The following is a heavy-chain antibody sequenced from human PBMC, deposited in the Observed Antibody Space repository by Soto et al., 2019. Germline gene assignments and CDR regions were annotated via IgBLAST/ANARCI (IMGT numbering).Heavy chain of an antibody. CDR2: RSYDASNK. D-gene: IGHD3-3*01. CDR1: GFTFSSYA. Sequence: ESGGGVVQPGRSLRLSCAASGFTFSSYAMHWVRQAPGKGLEWVAVRSYDASNKYYADSVKGRFTIARDNSKKTLYLQMNSLRAEDTAVYYCARGSDDFCSGYFSWGSYYGMDVWGQGTTVTVSS. V-gene: IGHV3-30-3*01. CDR3: ARGSDDFCSGYFSWGSYYGMDV. J-gene: IGHJ6*02.